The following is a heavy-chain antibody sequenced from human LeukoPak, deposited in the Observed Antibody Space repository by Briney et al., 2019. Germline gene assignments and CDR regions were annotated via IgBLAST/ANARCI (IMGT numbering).Heavy chain of an antibody. CDR3: ARTTEEYYGSGKFRRYYSYYYYMDV. Sequence: SETLSLTCTVSGGSINSSSYYWGWIRQPPGKGLEWIGSIYYSGSTYYNPSLKSRVTISVDTSKNQFSLKLSSVTAADTAVYYCARTTEEYYGSGKFRRYYSYYYYMDVWGKGTTVTVSS. D-gene: IGHD3-10*01. CDR1: GGSINSSSYY. V-gene: IGHV4-39*07. CDR2: IYYSGST. J-gene: IGHJ6*03.